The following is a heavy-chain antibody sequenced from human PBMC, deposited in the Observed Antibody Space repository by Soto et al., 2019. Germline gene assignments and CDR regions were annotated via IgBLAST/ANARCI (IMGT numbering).Heavy chain of an antibody. CDR2: ISGSGGST. Sequence: PGGSLRLSCAASGFTFSSYAMSWVRQAPGKGLEWVSAISGSGGSTYYADSVKGRFTISRDNSKNTLYLQMNSLRAEDTAVYYCAKDRGADYDYIWGSHAFDIWGQGTMVTVSS. CDR1: GFTFSSYA. V-gene: IGHV3-23*01. CDR3: AKDRGADYDYIWGSHAFDI. D-gene: IGHD3-16*01. J-gene: IGHJ3*02.